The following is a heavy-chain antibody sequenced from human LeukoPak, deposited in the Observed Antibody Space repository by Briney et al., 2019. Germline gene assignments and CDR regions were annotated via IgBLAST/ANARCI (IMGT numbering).Heavy chain of an antibody. CDR2: IYTSGST. Sequence: SETLSLTCTVSGGSISSYYWSWIRQPPGKGLEWIGYIYTSGSTNYNPSLKSRVTISVDTSKSQFSLKLSSVTAADTAVYYCARSASSSGYYLWDYWGQGTLVTVSS. CDR3: ARSASSSGYYLWDY. V-gene: IGHV4-4*09. CDR1: GGSISSYY. J-gene: IGHJ4*02. D-gene: IGHD3-22*01.